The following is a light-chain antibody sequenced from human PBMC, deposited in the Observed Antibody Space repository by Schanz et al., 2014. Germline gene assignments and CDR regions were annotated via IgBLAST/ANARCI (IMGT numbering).Light chain of an antibody. CDR1: SSDVGGYDF. V-gene: IGLV2-8*01. CDR3: SSYAGSTTAYV. Sequence: QSALTQPASVSGSPGQSITISCTGTSSDVGGYDFVSWYQQHPGKAPKLMIYEVTKRPSGVPDRFSGSKSGNTASLTVSGLQAEEEADYYCSSYAGSTTAYVFGTGTKLTVL. CDR2: EVT. J-gene: IGLJ1*01.